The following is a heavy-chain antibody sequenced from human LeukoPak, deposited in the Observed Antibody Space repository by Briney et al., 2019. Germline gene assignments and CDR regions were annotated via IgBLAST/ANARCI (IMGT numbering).Heavy chain of an antibody. Sequence: GVSVKVSCKASGYTFTGYYMHWVRQAPGKGLEWVALMSYDGSNKFYADSVKGRFTISRDNSKSTLYLQMNSLKAEDTAVYYCARGGVTTMTLRDLWLDYWGQGTLVTVSS. CDR1: GYTFTGYY. J-gene: IGHJ4*02. CDR2: MSYDGSNK. CDR3: ARGGVTTMTLRDLWLDY. V-gene: IGHV3-30-3*01. D-gene: IGHD4-17*01.